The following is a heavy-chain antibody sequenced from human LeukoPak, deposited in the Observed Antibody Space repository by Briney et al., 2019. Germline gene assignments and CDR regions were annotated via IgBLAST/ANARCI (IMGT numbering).Heavy chain of an antibody. CDR3: AKDFVVGATWDY. CDR1: GFPFSSYG. D-gene: IGHD1-26*01. V-gene: IGHV3-30*18. Sequence: PGGSLRLSCAASGFPFSSYGMRWVRQAPGKGLEWVAVISYDGSNKYYADSVKGRFTISRDNSKNTLYLQMNSLRAEDTAVYYCAKDFVVGATWDYWGQGTLVTVSS. CDR2: ISYDGSNK. J-gene: IGHJ4*02.